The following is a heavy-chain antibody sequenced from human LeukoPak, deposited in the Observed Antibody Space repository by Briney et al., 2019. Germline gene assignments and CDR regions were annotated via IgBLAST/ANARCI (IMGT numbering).Heavy chain of an antibody. Sequence: GGSLRLSCAASGLTFSSYSMNWVRQAPGEGLEWDSSISSSSSYIYYADSVKGRFTISRDNAKNSLYLQMNSLRAEDTAVYYCARDLAAEDYWGQGTLVTVSS. CDR2: ISSSSSYI. D-gene: IGHD6-25*01. CDR3: ARDLAAEDY. CDR1: GLTFSSYS. J-gene: IGHJ4*02. V-gene: IGHV3-21*01.